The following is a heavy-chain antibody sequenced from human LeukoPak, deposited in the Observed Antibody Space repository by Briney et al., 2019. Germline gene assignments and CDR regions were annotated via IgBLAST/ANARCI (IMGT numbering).Heavy chain of an antibody. Sequence: ASVKVSCKVSGYTLTELSMHWVRQAPGKGLEWMGGFDPEDGETIYAQKFQGRVTMTEDTSTDTAYMELSSLRSEDTAVYYCATVFEYGEESFFDSWGQGTLVTVSS. V-gene: IGHV1-24*01. D-gene: IGHD4/OR15-4a*01. CDR2: FDPEDGET. J-gene: IGHJ4*02. CDR1: GYTLTELS. CDR3: ATVFEYGEESFFDS.